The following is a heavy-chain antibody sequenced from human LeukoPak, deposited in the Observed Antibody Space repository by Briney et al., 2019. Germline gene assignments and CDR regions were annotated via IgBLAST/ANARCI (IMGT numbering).Heavy chain of an antibody. V-gene: IGHV3-21*01. CDR2: ISSDSSYI. J-gene: IGHJ5*02. Sequence: GGSLKLSCAASGFTFSSYSMNWVRQAPGKGLEWVSSISSDSSYISCADSVKGRFTISRDNAKNSLYLQMNSLRDEDTSVYYCARDDAWGQGTLVTVSS. CDR3: ARDDA. CDR1: GFTFSSYS.